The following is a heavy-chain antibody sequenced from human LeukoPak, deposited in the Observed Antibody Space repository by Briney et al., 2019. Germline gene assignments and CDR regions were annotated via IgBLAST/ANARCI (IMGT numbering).Heavy chain of an antibody. CDR2: IYYSGST. CDR1: GGSISSYY. J-gene: IGHJ6*02. V-gene: IGHV4-59*01. Sequence: SETLSLTCTVSGGSISSYYWSWIQQPPGKGLEWIGYIYYSGSTNYNPSLKSRVTISVDTSKNQFSLKLSSVTAADTAVHYCASGPSYYYGMDVWGQGTTVTVSS. CDR3: ASGPSYYYGMDV.